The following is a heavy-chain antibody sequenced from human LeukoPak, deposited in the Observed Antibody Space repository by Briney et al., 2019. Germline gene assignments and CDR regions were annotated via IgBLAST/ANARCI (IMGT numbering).Heavy chain of an antibody. CDR3: ARGGLDILTGYYPFDY. J-gene: IGHJ4*02. CDR2: IYYSGST. CDR1: GGSISSYY. Sequence: SETLSLTCTVSGGSISSYYWSWIRQPPGKGLEWIGYIYYSGSTNYNPSLKSRVTISVDTSKNQFSLKLSSVTAADTAVYYCARGGLDILTGYYPFDYWGQGTLVTVSS. D-gene: IGHD3-9*01. V-gene: IGHV4-59*01.